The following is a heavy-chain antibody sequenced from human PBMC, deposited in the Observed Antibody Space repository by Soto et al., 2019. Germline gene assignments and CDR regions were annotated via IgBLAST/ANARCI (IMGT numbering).Heavy chain of an antibody. J-gene: IGHJ4*02. CDR2: INHSGST. CDR3: ARGRIVVVPAATRRYFDY. CDR1: GGSFSGYY. V-gene: IGHV4-34*01. D-gene: IGHD2-2*01. Sequence: QVQLQQWGAGLLKPSETLSLTCAVYGGSFSGYYWSWIRQPPGKGLEWIGEINHSGSTNYNPSLKSRVTISVDTSKNQFSLKLSSVTAADTAVYYCARGRIVVVPAATRRYFDYWGQGTLVTVSS.